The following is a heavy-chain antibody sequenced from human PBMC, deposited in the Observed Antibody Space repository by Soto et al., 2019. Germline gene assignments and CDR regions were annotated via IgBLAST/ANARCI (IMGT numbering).Heavy chain of an antibody. CDR3: ARMLPRAVVVYWSDP. J-gene: IGHJ5*02. V-gene: IGHV1-3*01. CDR2: INAGNGNT. CDR1: GYTFTSYA. D-gene: IGHD2-15*01. Sequence: RHSVKVSCKASGYTFTSYAMHWVRQAPGQRLEWMGWINAGNGNTKYSQKFQGRVTITRDTSASTAYMELSSLRSEDTAVYYCARMLPRAVVVYWSDPWSQGTLVIVSS.